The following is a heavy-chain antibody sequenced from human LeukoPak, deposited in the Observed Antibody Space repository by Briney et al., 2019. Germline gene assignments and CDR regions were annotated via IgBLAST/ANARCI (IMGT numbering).Heavy chain of an antibody. D-gene: IGHD2-21*02. Sequence: GRSLRLSCAASGFTFDDYAMHWVRQAPGKGLEWVSGIGWNSGGIVYADSVKGRFTISRDNAKNSLSLQMNSLRAEDTALYYGEKLTAAVFVDHWGKGPLVPVSS. CDR2: IGWNSGGI. J-gene: IGHJ4*02. V-gene: IGHV3-9*01. CDR1: GFTFDDYA. CDR3: EKLTAAVFVDH.